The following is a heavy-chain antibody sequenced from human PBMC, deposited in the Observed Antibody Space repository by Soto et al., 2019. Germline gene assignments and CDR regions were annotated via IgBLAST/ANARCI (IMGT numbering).Heavy chain of an antibody. CDR1: GGSISSSSYY. Sequence: SETLSLTCTVSGGSISSSSYYWGWIRQPPGKGLEWIGSIYYSGSTYYNPSLKSRVTISVDTSKNQFSLKLSSVTAADTAVYYCARPETDYYGSGSYSGWGQGTLVTV. D-gene: IGHD3-10*01. CDR3: ARPETDYYGSGSYSG. V-gene: IGHV4-39*01. CDR2: IYYSGST. J-gene: IGHJ4*02.